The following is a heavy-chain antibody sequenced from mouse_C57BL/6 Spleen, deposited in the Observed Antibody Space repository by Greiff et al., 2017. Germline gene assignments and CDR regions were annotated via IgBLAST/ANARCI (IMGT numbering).Heavy chain of an antibody. J-gene: IGHJ1*03. V-gene: IGHV5-4*01. Sequence: EVHLVESGGGLVKPGGSLKLSCAASGFTFSSYAMSWVRQTPEKRLEWVATISDGGSYTYYPDNVKGRFTISRDNAKNNLYLQMSHLKSEDTAMYYCARDEGNDGYYGYFDVWGTGTTVTVSS. CDR2: ISDGGSYT. D-gene: IGHD2-3*01. CDR1: GFTFSSYA. CDR3: ARDEGNDGYYGYFDV.